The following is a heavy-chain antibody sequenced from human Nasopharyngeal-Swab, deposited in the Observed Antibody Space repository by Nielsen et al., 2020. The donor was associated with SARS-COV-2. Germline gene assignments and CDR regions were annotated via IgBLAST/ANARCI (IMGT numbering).Heavy chain of an antibody. D-gene: IGHD2-15*01. J-gene: IGHJ4*02. CDR3: ATDWGSRSPFDY. V-gene: IGHV3-48*02. Sequence: GESLKISCAVSGFTFSSYGMNWVRQAPGKGLEWVSYISSGSSTIHYADSVKGRFTISRDNAKNPLYLQMNSLKDEDTAVYYCATDWGSRSPFDYWGQGTLVTVSS. CDR2: ISSGSSTI. CDR1: GFTFSSYG.